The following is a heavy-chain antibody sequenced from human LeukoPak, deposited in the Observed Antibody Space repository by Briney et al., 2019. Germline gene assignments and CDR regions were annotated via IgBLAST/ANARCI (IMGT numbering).Heavy chain of an antibody. CDR2: ISGSGGST. Sequence: TGGSLRLSCAASGFTFSSYAMSWVRQAPGKGLEWVSAISGSGGSTYYADSVKGRFTISRDNSKNTLYLQMNSLRAEDTAVYYCARANLRITMVRGVITYLDYWGQGTLVTVSS. J-gene: IGHJ4*02. CDR3: ARANLRITMVRGVITYLDY. CDR1: GFTFSSYA. V-gene: IGHV3-23*01. D-gene: IGHD3-10*01.